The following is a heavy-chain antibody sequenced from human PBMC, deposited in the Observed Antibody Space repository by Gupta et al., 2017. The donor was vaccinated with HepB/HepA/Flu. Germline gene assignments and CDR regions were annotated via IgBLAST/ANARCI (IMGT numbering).Heavy chain of an antibody. Sequence: EVQLLESGGGSVQPGGSLRLPCEASGFTFSHHAMHWVRQAPGKGLEWVSGIGYSGENTHYADSMEGRFSISRDNSRDTLYLQMNSLRDEDTALYYCAKDRGGLVDTGGIENWGQGILVTVSS. D-gene: IGHD5-18*01. CDR3: AKDRGGLVDTGGIEN. V-gene: IGHV3-23*01. CDR2: IGYSGENT. CDR1: GFTFSHHA. J-gene: IGHJ4*02.